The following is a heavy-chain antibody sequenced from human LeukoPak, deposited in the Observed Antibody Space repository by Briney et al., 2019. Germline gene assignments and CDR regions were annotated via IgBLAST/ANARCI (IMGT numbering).Heavy chain of an antibody. CDR3: SKWGDYDVLTGYYDSDF. V-gene: IGHV3-23*01. CDR1: GFTFSNYA. CDR2: IVGSGGST. Sequence: GASLRLSCAASGFTFSNYATSWVRQAPGKGLEWVSAIVGSGGSTYYADSVKGRFSISRDNSKNTLFLQMNSLRVEDTALYYCSKWGDYDVLTGYYDSDFWGQGTLVTVSS. J-gene: IGHJ4*02. D-gene: IGHD3-9*01.